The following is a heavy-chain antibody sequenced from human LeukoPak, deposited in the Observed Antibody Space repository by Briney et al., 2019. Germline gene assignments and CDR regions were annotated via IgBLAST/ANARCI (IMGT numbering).Heavy chain of an antibody. CDR1: GFTFGDYA. J-gene: IGHJ4*02. Sequence: PGGSLRLSCTTSGFTFGDYAMTWVRQAPGKGLEWVGFIRSKVYGGTTEYAASVKGRFTISRDDSKSIAYLQMNSLEIEDTAVYCCTRTKCSSAWYLDYWGQGTLVTVSS. D-gene: IGHD6-19*01. CDR2: IRSKVYGGTT. CDR3: TRTKCSSAWYLDY. V-gene: IGHV3-49*04.